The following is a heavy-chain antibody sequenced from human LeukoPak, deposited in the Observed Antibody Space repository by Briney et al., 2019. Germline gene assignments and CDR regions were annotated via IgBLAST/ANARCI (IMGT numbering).Heavy chain of an antibody. D-gene: IGHD1-26*01. Sequence: SSETLSLTCTVSGDSISFNYWNWIRQPPGKGLEWIGHIDYSGSTSYNPSLKSRLTISIDTSKDQFSLYLSSVTAADTGVYYCAKRIGSYWYWGQGTLVTVSS. J-gene: IGHJ4*02. CDR1: GDSISFNY. CDR2: IDYSGST. V-gene: IGHV4-59*01. CDR3: AKRIGSYWY.